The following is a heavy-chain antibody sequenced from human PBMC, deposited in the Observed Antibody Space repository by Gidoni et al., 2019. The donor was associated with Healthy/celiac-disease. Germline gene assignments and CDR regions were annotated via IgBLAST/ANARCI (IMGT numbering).Heavy chain of an antibody. CDR2: ISSSSSTI. V-gene: IGHV3-48*01. CDR1: GFTFSSYS. CDR3: ARDFRSSSSWSYYYYGMDV. Sequence: EVQLVESGGGLVQPGGSLRLPCAASGFTFSSYSMNWVRQAPGPGLEWVSYISSSSSTIYYADSVKGRFTISRDNAKNSLYLQMNSLRAEDTAVYYCARDFRSSSSWSYYYYGMDVWGQGTTVTVSS. D-gene: IGHD6-13*01. J-gene: IGHJ6*02.